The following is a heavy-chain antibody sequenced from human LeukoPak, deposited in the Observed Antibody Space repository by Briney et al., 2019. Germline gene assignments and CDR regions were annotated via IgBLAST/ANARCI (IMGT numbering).Heavy chain of an antibody. V-gene: IGHV3-23*01. CDR1: GFSFSSFS. J-gene: IGHJ4*02. CDR2: ISGSGGST. Sequence: GGSLRLSCEASGFSFSSFSMSWVRQAPGKGLEWVSAISGSGGSTYYADSVKGRFTISRDNSKNTLYLQMNSLRAEDTAVYYCAKGSDSSGYYYVLCFDYWGQGTLVTVSS. D-gene: IGHD3-22*01. CDR3: AKGSDSSGYYYVLCFDY.